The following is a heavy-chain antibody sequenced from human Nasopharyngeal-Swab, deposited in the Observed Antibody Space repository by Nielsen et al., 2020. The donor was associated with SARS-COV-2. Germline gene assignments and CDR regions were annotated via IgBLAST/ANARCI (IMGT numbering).Heavy chain of an antibody. V-gene: IGHV4-59*12. Sequence: SETLSLPCTVFGGSISTYYWSWIRQAPGKGLEWIGYIYYSGSTNYNPSLKSRVTISVDTSKNQFSLKLSSVTAADTAVYYCAREVRGYAYGTRSFDIWGQGTMVTVSS. CDR3: AREVRGYAYGTRSFDI. CDR1: GGSISTYY. CDR2: IYYSGST. D-gene: IGHD5-18*01. J-gene: IGHJ3*02.